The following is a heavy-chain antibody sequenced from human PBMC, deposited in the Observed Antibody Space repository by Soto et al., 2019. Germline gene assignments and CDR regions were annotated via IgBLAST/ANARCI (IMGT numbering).Heavy chain of an antibody. CDR2: MNPGSGYT. CDR1: GYSFTNND. J-gene: IGHJ5*02. D-gene: IGHD3-16*01. Sequence: ASVQVSFKACGYSFTNNDVSWVRQATGQGLEWMGWMNPGSGYTGYAQKFQGRVTMTRDISIATAYMELSSLRSDDTAIYYCARMETFGSLNWFDPWGQGTLVTVSS. CDR3: ARMETFGSLNWFDP. V-gene: IGHV1-8*01.